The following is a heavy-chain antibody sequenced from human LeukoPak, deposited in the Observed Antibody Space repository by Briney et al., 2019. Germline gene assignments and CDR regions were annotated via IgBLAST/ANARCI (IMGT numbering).Heavy chain of an antibody. Sequence: ASVKVSCKASGYTFTSYDINWVRQATGQGLEWMGWMNPNSGNTGYAQKFQGRVTMTRNTSISTAYMELSRLRSDATAVYYCARFPTTVVTYWGQGTLVTVSS. CDR3: ARFPTTVVTY. V-gene: IGHV1-8*01. D-gene: IGHD4-23*01. J-gene: IGHJ4*02. CDR1: GYTFTSYD. CDR2: MNPNSGNT.